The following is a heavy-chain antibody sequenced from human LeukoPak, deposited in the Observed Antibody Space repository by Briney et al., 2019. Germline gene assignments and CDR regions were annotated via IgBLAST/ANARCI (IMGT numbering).Heavy chain of an antibody. J-gene: IGHJ4*02. CDR1: GGPFSSYA. D-gene: IGHD6-19*01. CDR2: IIPIFGTA. Sequence: SVKVSCKASGGPFSSYAISWVRQAPGQGLEWMGGIIPIFGTANYAQKFQGRVTITTDESTSTAYMELSSLRSEDTAVYYCARGAVAGLTFDYWGQGTLVTVSS. V-gene: IGHV1-69*05. CDR3: ARGAVAGLTFDY.